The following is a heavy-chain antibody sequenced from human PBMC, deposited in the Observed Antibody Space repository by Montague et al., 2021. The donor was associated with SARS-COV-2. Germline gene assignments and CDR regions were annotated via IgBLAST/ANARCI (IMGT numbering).Heavy chain of an antibody. CDR2: IYYSGST. Sequence: SETLSLTCTVSGGSISSYYWSWIRQPPGKGLEWIGYIYYSGSTNYNPSLKSRVTISLDTSKNQFSLKLNSVTAADTAVYYCARGSCGPDAFGIWGQGTMVTVSS. V-gene: IGHV4-59*01. CDR1: GGSISSYY. D-gene: IGHD2-21*01. CDR3: ARGSCGPDAFGI. J-gene: IGHJ3*02.